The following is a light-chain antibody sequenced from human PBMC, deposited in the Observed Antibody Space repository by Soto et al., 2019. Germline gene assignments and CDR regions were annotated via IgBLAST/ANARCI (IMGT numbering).Light chain of an antibody. CDR3: QQYNSYSRT. Sequence: DIQMTQSPSTLSASVGDRVTITCRASQSISDWLAWYQQKPGKAPKLLICKASSLESGVPSRFSGSGSETDFTLTISSLQPDDFATYYCQQYNSYSRTFGQGTKVEV. CDR1: QSISDW. J-gene: IGKJ1*01. CDR2: KAS. V-gene: IGKV1-5*03.